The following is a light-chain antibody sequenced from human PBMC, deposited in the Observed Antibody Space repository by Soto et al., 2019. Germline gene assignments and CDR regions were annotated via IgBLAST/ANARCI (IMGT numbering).Light chain of an antibody. V-gene: IGKV3-20*01. J-gene: IGKJ3*01. CDR1: QSVSSSY. CDR3: QQYGSSPPFP. CDR2: GAS. Sequence: EIVLTQSPGTLSLSPGERATLSCRASQSVSSSYFAWYQQKPGQAPRLLICGASSRATGIPDRFSGSGSGTDFTLPISRLEPEDFAVYYCQQYGSSPPFPFGPGTKVHLK.